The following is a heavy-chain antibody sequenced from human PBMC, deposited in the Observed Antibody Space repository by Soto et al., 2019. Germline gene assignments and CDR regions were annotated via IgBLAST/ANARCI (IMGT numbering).Heavy chain of an antibody. CDR3: AREGAVPYYYYGMDV. V-gene: IGHV1-18*01. D-gene: IGHD3-16*01. Sequence: QVQLVQSGGEVKKPGASVKVSCKASGYTFTSYGISWVRQAPGQGLEWMGWISGYNGKTNYAQKVQDRVTMTTDTSXXTVYMELRSLRSDDTAVYYCAREGAVPYYYYGMDVWGQGTTVTVSS. J-gene: IGHJ6*02. CDR1: GYTFTSYG. CDR2: ISGYNGKT.